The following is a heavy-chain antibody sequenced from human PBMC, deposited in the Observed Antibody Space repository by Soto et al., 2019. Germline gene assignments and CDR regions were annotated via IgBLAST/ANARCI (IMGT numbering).Heavy chain of an antibody. CDR3: ARCYCSVGSCFTCWHFDL. CDR2: YSIEKGDT. V-gene: IGHV1-18*01. Sequence: QVQVVQSGAEVKKPGASVKVACKASGYSFDTFGMSWVRQAPGPGLEWMGWYSIEKGDTNTAQKFQDRVTMPTDTSTSTAYMELRSLTSDDTAVYYCARCYCSVGSCFTCWHFDLWGRGTLVTVSS. J-gene: IGHJ2*01. D-gene: IGHD2-15*01. CDR1: GYSFDTFG.